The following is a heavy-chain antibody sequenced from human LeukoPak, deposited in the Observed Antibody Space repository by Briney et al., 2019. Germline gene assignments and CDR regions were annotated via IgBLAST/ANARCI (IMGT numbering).Heavy chain of an antibody. Sequence: GGSLRLSCAASGFTFSSYWMHWVRQAPGKGLVWVSHINKDGSSTSYADSVKGRFTISRDNAKNTLYLQMSSLRAEDTALYYCARPLYGDFAKYFQRWGQGTLVTVS. V-gene: IGHV3-74*01. J-gene: IGHJ1*01. D-gene: IGHD4-17*01. CDR2: INKDGSST. CDR3: ARPLYGDFAKYFQR. CDR1: GFTFSSYW.